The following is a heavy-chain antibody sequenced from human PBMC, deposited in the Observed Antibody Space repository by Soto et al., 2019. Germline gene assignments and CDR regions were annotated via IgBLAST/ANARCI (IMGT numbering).Heavy chain of an antibody. D-gene: IGHD2-21*01. CDR2: ISGSGDNT. Sequence: EGSLRLSCAASGFTFSIYAMSWVRQAPGKGLECVASISGSGDNTHYADSVKGRFTISRDNSKNTLYVQMNSLRVEDKAVYYCAKFWCGGECYYGFDVWGQXSVVTVS. V-gene: IGHV3-23*01. CDR1: GFTFSIYA. J-gene: IGHJ3*01. CDR3: AKFWCGGECYYGFDV.